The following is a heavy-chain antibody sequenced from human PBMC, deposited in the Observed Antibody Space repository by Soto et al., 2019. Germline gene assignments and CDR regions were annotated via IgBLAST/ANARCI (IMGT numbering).Heavy chain of an antibody. Sequence: EVQLVESGGGLVQPGGSLRLSCAASGFTFSNYWMSWVRQAPGKGLERVAKINQGGSEKWSADSVKGRFTISRDNAKNSLYLQLNSLGAEDTAVYYCVKDDGDYSFDYWGQGTLVTVSS. CDR2: INQGGSEK. J-gene: IGHJ4*02. V-gene: IGHV3-7*03. D-gene: IGHD4-17*01. CDR1: GFTFSNYW. CDR3: VKDDGDYSFDY.